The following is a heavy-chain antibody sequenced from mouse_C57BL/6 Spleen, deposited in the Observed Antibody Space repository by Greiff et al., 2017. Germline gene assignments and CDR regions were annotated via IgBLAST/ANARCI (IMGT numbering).Heavy chain of an antibody. D-gene: IGHD2-1*01. CDR3: ARLVGNYEYFDV. V-gene: IGHV1-72*01. J-gene: IGHJ1*03. CDR2: IDPNSGGT. CDR1: GYTFTSDW. Sequence: QVQLQQPGAELVKPGASVKLSCKASGYTFTSDWMHWVKQRPGQGLEWIGRIDPNSGGTKYNEKFKSKATLTVEETSSTAYMQLSSLTSEDSAVYYCARLVGNYEYFDVWGTGPTVTVSS.